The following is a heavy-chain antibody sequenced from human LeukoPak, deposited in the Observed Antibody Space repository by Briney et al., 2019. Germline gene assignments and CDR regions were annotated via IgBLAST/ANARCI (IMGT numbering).Heavy chain of an antibody. CDR1: GYTFTGYY. J-gene: IGHJ6*03. CDR2: IIPIFGTA. CDR3: ARTIGLEHNYYYYMDV. V-gene: IGHV1-69*05. D-gene: IGHD1/OR15-1a*01. Sequence: SVKVSCKASGYTFTGYYMHWVRQAPGQGLEWMGGIIPIFGTANYAQKFQGRVTITTDESTSTAYMELSSLRSEDTAVYYCARTIGLEHNYYYYMDVWGKGTTVTVSS.